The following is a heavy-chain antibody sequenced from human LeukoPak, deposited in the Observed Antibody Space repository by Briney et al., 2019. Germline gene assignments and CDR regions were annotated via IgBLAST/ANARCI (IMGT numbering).Heavy chain of an antibody. CDR1: GFTFSTYG. J-gene: IGHJ6*02. Sequence: GGSLRLSCAASGFTFSTYGMHWVRQAPGKGLEWVANINQDGSEKYYVDSVKGRFTVSRDNAKNSLDLQMNTLRAEDTAVYYCARRKLTYYYGMDVWGQGTTVTVSS. CDR2: INQDGSEK. V-gene: IGHV3-7*01. CDR3: ARRKLTYYYGMDV. D-gene: IGHD1-7*01.